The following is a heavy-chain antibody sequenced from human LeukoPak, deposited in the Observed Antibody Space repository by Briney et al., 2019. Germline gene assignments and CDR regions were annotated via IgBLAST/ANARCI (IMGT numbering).Heavy chain of an antibody. J-gene: IGHJ3*02. CDR2: MNPNTGDT. CDR1: GYTFTGFY. CDR3: ARRGLVAGIYDLVYGFDI. Sequence: GASVKVSCKASGYTFTGFYLHWVRQAPGQGLEWMGWMNPNTGDTGFPQNFQGRVTITQDSSISTVYMELSSLTSEDTAVYYCARRGLVAGIYDLVYGFDIWGQGTMVTVSS. D-gene: IGHD3/OR15-3a*01. V-gene: IGHV1-8*03.